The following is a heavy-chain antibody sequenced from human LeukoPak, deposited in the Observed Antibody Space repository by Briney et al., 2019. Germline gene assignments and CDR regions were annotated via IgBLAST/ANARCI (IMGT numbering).Heavy chain of an antibody. J-gene: IGHJ4*02. D-gene: IGHD3-3*01. CDR2: IKQDGSEK. Sequence: PGGSLRLSCAASGFTFSSYWMSWVRQAPGKGLEWVANIKQDGSEKYYVDSVKGRFTISRDNAKNSLYLQMNSLRAEDTAVYYCARDGDFWSGYPDYWGQGTLVTVSS. CDR1: GFTFSSYW. CDR3: ARDGDFWSGYPDY. V-gene: IGHV3-7*01.